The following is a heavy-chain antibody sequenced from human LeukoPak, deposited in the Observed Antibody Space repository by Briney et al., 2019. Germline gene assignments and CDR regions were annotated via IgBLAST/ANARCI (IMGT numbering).Heavy chain of an antibody. V-gene: IGHV3-30*02. J-gene: IGHJ6*03. Sequence: PGGSLRLSCAASGFTFSSYGMHWVRQAPGKGLEWVAFIRYDGSNKYYADSVKGRFTISRDNSKNTLYLQMNSLRAEDTAVYYCARDQKVRGVITPANYYYYYMDVWGKGTTVTVSS. CDR1: GFTFSSYG. D-gene: IGHD3-10*01. CDR2: IRYDGSNK. CDR3: ARDQKVRGVITPANYYYYYMDV.